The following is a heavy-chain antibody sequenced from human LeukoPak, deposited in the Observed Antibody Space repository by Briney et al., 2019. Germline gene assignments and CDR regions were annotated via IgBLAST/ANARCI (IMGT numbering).Heavy chain of an antibody. V-gene: IGHV3-53*05. CDR3: ARRGPDANYYDSSGYDYDAFDI. CDR1: GFTVSSNY. CDR2: IYSGGST. Sequence: PGGSLRLSCAASGFTVSSNYMSWVRQAPGKGLEWVSVIYSGGSTYYADSVKGRFTISRDNSKNTLYLQMNSLRSEDTAVYYCARRGPDANYYDSSGYDYDAFDIWGQGTMVTVSS. J-gene: IGHJ3*02. D-gene: IGHD3-22*01.